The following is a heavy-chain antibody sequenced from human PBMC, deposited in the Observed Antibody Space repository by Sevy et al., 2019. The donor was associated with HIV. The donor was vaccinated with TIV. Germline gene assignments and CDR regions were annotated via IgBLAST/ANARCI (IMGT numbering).Heavy chain of an antibody. Sequence: GGSLRLSCAASGFTFSAYWMSWVRQTPGKGLEWVANLNQDGSEKYPVQSVKGQFTISRDNAKNSLYLQMNSLRVEDTAMDHCATDVWRSLGNWGRGTVVTVSS. CDR1: GFTFSAYW. J-gene: IGHJ4*03. V-gene: IGHV3-7*01. CDR3: ATDVWRSLGN. CDR2: LNQDGSEK. D-gene: IGHD3-3*01.